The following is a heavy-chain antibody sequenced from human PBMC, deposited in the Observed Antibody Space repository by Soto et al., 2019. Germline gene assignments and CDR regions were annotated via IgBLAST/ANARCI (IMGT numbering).Heavy chain of an antibody. CDR1: GGTLSSFINYP. Sequence: QMQLVQSGAEVKKPGSSVKVSCKASGGTLSSFINYPINWVRQAPGQGLEWMGGIVPNVGTVNYAQKFQGRVTITADKSTSTSYMELSSLRSEDTAVYYCARDMTRTVVPYFDFWGQGTLVTVSS. J-gene: IGHJ4*02. V-gene: IGHV1-69*06. CDR2: IVPNVGTV. CDR3: ARDMTRTVVPYFDF. D-gene: IGHD1-7*01.